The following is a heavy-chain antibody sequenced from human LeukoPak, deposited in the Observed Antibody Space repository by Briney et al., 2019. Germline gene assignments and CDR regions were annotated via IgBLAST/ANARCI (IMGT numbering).Heavy chain of an antibody. CDR3: ARARRISSSWYYFDY. D-gene: IGHD6-13*01. V-gene: IGHV4-34*01. CDR2: INHSGST. J-gene: IGHJ4*02. Sequence: PSETLSLTCAVYGGSFSGYYWSWIRQPPGKGLEWIGEINHSGSTNYNPSLKSRVTISVDTSKNQFSLKLSSVTAADTAVYYCARARRISSSWYYFDYWGQGTLVTVFS. CDR1: GGSFSGYY.